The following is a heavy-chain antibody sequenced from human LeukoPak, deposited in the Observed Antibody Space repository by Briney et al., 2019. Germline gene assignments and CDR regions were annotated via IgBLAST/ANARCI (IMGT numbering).Heavy chain of an antibody. CDR3: ARKYYYDSSGYSVDAFDI. J-gene: IGHJ3*02. D-gene: IGHD3-22*01. CDR1: GYSFTSHW. V-gene: IGHV5-51*01. Sequence: GESLKISCKGSGYSFTSHWIGWVRQMPGKGLEWMGIIYPGDSDTRYSPSFQGQVTISADKSISTAYLQWSSLKASDTAMYYCARKYYYDSSGYSVDAFDIWGQGTMVTVSS. CDR2: IYPGDSDT.